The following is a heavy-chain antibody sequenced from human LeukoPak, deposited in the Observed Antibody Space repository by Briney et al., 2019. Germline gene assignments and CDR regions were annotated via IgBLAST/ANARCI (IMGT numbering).Heavy chain of an antibody. CDR3: ARDRCSGGSCYSVPPQNWFDP. J-gene: IGHJ5*02. Sequence: GASVKVSCKASGYTFTSYAMHWVRQAPGQGLEWMGWINPNSGGTNYAQKFQGRVTMTRDTSISTAYMELSRLRSDDTAVYYCARDRCSGGSCYSVPPQNWFDPWGQGTLVTVSS. CDR2: INPNSGGT. V-gene: IGHV1-2*02. CDR1: GYTFTSYA. D-gene: IGHD2-15*01.